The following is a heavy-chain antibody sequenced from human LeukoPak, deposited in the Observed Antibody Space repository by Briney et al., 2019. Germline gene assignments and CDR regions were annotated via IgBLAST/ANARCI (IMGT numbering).Heavy chain of an antibody. D-gene: IGHD2-15*01. Sequence: TLSLTCAVSGGSISSGGYSWSWIRQPPGKGLEWIGYIYHSGSTYYNPSLKSRVTISVDRSKNQFSLKLSSVTAADTAVYYCASRYCSGGSCYWFDPWGQGTLVTVSS. CDR1: GGSISSGGYS. CDR3: ASRYCSGGSCYWFDP. CDR2: IYHSGST. J-gene: IGHJ5*02. V-gene: IGHV4-30-2*01.